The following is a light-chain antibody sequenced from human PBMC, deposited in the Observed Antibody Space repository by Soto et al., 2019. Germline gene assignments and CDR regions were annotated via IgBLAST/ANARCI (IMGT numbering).Light chain of an antibody. CDR2: GAS. J-gene: IGKJ1*01. Sequence: EIVMTQSPATLSVSPGERATLSCRARQSVSSNLAGYQQKPGQAPRLLIYGASTRATGIPARFSGSGSGTEFTLTISSLQSEDFAVYYCQQYNNWPRTFGQGTKVEIK. CDR3: QQYNNWPRT. V-gene: IGKV3-15*01. CDR1: QSVSSN.